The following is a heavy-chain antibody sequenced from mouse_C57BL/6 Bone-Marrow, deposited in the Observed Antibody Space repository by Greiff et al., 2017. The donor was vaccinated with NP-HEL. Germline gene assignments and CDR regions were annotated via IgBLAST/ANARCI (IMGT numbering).Heavy chain of an antibody. J-gene: IGHJ2*01. Sequence: QVQLQQPGAELVKPGASVKLSCKASGYTFTSYWMQWVKQRPGQGLEWIGEIDPSDSYTNYNQKFKGKATLTVDTSSSTAYMQLSSLTSEDSAVYYCAREGVVARYYFDYWGQGTPLTVSS. D-gene: IGHD1-1*01. CDR3: AREGVVARYYFDY. V-gene: IGHV1-50*01. CDR1: GYTFTSYW. CDR2: IDPSDSYT.